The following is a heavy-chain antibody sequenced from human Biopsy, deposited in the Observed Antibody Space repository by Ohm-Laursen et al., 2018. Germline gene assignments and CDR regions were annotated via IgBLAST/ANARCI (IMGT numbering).Heavy chain of an antibody. D-gene: IGHD2-2*01. CDR3: ARGRRHCSGTCSRWYFDL. CDR2: INPKSGDT. V-gene: IGHV1-2*02. Sequence: ATVKISCKPSGYTFTAFSVHWLRQAPGQGLEWMGWINPKSGDTDYPQNFQGRVSMTRDTSISTAYMDLSRLRSDDTAVYYCARGRRHCSGTCSRWYFDLWGRGTLVTVSS. CDR1: GYTFTAFS. J-gene: IGHJ2*01.